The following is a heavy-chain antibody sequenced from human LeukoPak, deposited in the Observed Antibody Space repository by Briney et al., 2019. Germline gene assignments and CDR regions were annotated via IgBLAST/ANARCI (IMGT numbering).Heavy chain of an antibody. V-gene: IGHV3-30*18. J-gene: IGHJ4*02. Sequence: GGSLRLPCAASGFTFSSYGMHWVRQAPGKGLEWVAVISYDGSNKYYADSVKGRFTISRDNSKNTLYLQMNSLRAEDTAVYYCAKEPYDSSGYYTWGQGTLVTVSS. CDR2: ISYDGSNK. CDR1: GFTFSSYG. CDR3: AKEPYDSSGYYT. D-gene: IGHD3-22*01.